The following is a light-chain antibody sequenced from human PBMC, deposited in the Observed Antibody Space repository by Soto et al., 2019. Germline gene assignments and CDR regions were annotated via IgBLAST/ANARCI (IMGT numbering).Light chain of an antibody. CDR2: DAS. Sequence: EIVLTQSPATLSLSPGERATLSCSASQSFSSYLAWYQQKPGQAPRLLIYDASNRATGIPARFSGSGSGSDFTLTISSLEPEDFAVYYFQSGVTFGQGTRLEIK. CDR3: QSGVT. V-gene: IGKV3-11*01. CDR1: QSFSSY. J-gene: IGKJ5*01.